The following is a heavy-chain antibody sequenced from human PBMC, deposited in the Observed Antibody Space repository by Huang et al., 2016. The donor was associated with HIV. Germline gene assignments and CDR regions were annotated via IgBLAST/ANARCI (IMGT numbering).Heavy chain of an antibody. Sequence: QVHLVQSGAEVKKPGASVKVSCKASGYTFTNYGINGVRQAPGRGLEWMVGMNPNTGNTGCAQSVQGRVTMTRKTSITTAYMELTSLTSEDTAVYYCARSAYGDLDYWGLGTLVIVSS. J-gene: IGHJ4*02. V-gene: IGHV1-8*02. CDR1: GYTFTNYG. D-gene: IGHD4-17*01. CDR3: ARSAYGDLDY. CDR2: MNPNTGNT.